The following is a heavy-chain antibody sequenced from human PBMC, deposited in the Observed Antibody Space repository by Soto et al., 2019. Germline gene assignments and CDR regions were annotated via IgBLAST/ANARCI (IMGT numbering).Heavy chain of an antibody. CDR3: VRATLSWGHYYFRGLDV. D-gene: IGHD3-22*01. CDR2: IKHDGNEK. J-gene: IGHJ6*02. CDR1: GFMFGTYW. V-gene: IGHV3-7*01. Sequence: LRLSCAATGFMFGTYWMSWVRQAPGKGLEWVANIKHDGNEKYYADSVKGRFTVSRDNVKNFLHLQMSSLRGDDTGVYFCVRATLSWGHYYFRGLDVWGQGTTVTVSS.